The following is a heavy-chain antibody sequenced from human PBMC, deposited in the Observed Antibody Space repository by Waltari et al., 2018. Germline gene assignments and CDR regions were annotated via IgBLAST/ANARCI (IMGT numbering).Heavy chain of an antibody. CDR1: GGSISSGGYS. V-gene: IGHV4-30-2*01. J-gene: IGHJ3*02. CDR2: IYHSGST. CDR3: ARSQEIVVVPAAPLGAFDI. D-gene: IGHD2-2*01. Sequence: QLQLQESGSGLVKPSQTLSLTCAVSGGSISSGGYSWSWIRQPPGTGLEWIGYIYHSGSTYYNPSLKSRVTISVDRSKNKFSLKLSSVTAADTAVYYCARSQEIVVVPAAPLGAFDIWGQGTMVTVSS.